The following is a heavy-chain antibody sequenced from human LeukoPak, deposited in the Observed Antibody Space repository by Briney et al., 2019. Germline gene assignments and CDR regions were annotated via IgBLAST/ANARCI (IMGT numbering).Heavy chain of an antibody. CDR1: GYTFTGYY. J-gene: IGHJ6*02. CDR2: INPNSGGA. CDR3: ARIVPAAYSYGMDV. D-gene: IGHD2-2*01. V-gene: IGHV1-2*02. Sequence: ASVKVSCKASGYTFTGYYMHWVRQAPGQGLEWMGWINPNSGGANYAQKFQGRVTMTRDTSISTAYMELSRLRSDDTAVYYCARIVPAAYSYGMDVWGQGTTVTVSS.